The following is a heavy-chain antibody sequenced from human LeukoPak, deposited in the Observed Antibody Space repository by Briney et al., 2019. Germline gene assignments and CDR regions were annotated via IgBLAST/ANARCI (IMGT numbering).Heavy chain of an antibody. D-gene: IGHD2-2*01. V-gene: IGHV3-7*01. CDR3: AREDYCTTTSRHLPDY. J-gene: IGHJ4*02. CDR1: GFTFSDFW. Sequence: PGGSLRLSCAASGFTFSDFWMSWVRQGPGKGLEWVANINQDGSEIHFVDSLKGRFTISRDNAKNSLYLQMNSLRAEDTAVYYCAREDYCTTTSRHLPDYWGQGTLVTVSS. CDR2: INQDGSEI.